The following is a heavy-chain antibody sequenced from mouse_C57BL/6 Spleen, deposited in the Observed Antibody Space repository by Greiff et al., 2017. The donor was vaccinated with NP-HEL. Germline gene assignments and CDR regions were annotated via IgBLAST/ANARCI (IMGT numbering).Heavy chain of an antibody. D-gene: IGHD1-1*01. J-gene: IGHJ3*01. CDR1: GYTFTSYW. Sequence: VKLMESGAELVRPGSSVKLSCKASGYTFTSYWMDWVKQRPGQGLEWIGNIYPSDSETHYNQKFKDKATLTVDKSSSTAYMQLSSLTSEDSAVYYCARGGYYYGSSPGFAYWGQGTLVTVSA. CDR2: IYPSDSET. CDR3: ARGGYYYGSSPGFAY. V-gene: IGHV1-61*01.